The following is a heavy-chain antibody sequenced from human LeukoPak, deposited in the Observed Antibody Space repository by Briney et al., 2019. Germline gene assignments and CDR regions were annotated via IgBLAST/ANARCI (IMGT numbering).Heavy chain of an antibody. CDR1: GFSLSTSGVG. D-gene: IGHD6-6*01. CDR2: IYWDDDK. V-gene: IGHV2-5*02. J-gene: IGHJ5*02. CDR3: AHSIAPYSSSPPLSNWFDP. Sequence: SGPTLVNPTQTLTLTCTFSGFSLSTSGVGVGWIRQPPGKALEWLALIYWDDDKRYSPSLKSRLTITKDTSKNQVVLTMTNMDPVDTATYYCAHSIAPYSSSPPLSNWFDPWGQGTLVTVSS.